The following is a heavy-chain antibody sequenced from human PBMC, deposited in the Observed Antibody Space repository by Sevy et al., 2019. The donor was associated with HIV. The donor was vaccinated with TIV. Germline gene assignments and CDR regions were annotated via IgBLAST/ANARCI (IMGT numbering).Heavy chain of an antibody. CDR3: ANGGVVVVAATPNYGMDV. J-gene: IGHJ6*02. Sequence: GGSLRLSCAASGFTFSSYAMSWVRQAPGKGLEWVSGISGSGVRTYYANSVKGRFTISRDNSKNTLYLQMNSLRAEDTAVYYCANGGVVVVAATPNYGMDVWGQGTTVNVSS. D-gene: IGHD2-15*01. V-gene: IGHV3-23*01. CDR1: GFTFSSYA. CDR2: ISGSGVRT.